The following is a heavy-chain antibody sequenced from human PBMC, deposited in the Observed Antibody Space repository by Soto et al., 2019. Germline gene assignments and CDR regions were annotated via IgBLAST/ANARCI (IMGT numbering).Heavy chain of an antibody. Sequence: GGSLRLSCAASGFTVSSNYMIWVRQAPGKGLEWVSVIYSGGSTYYADSVKGRFTISRDNSKNTLYLQMNSLRAEDTAVYYCAREVPPQPPSYYYGMDVWGQGTTVTVSS. CDR3: AREVPPQPPSYYYGMDV. J-gene: IGHJ6*02. V-gene: IGHV3-53*01. CDR1: GFTVSSNY. CDR2: IYSGGST.